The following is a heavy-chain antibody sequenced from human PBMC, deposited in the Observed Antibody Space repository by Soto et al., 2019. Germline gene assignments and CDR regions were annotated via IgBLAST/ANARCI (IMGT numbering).Heavy chain of an antibody. CDR2: ISSSSSYI. CDR1: GFTFSSYS. J-gene: IGHJ6*02. V-gene: IGHV3-21*01. Sequence: SLRLSCAASGFTFSSYSMNWVRQAPGKGLEWVSSISSSSSYIYYADSVKGRFTISRDNAKNSLYLQMNSLRAEDTAVYYCARDTIFGVGGYYYYYGMDVWGQGTTVTVSS. CDR3: ARDTIFGVGGYYYYYGMDV. D-gene: IGHD3-3*01.